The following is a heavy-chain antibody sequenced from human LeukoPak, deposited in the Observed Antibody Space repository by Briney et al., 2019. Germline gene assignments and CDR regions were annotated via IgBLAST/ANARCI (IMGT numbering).Heavy chain of an antibody. CDR2: ISSSSSYI. V-gene: IGHV3-21*01. J-gene: IGHJ6*03. CDR3: ARYSEVYYYVDV. D-gene: IGHD2-21*01. CDR1: GFTFSSYS. Sequence: GGSLRLSCAASGFTFSSYSMNWVRQAPGKGLEWVSSISSSSSYIYYADSVKGRFIISRDDAKKSMYLQMNSLRVEDTAVYFCARYSEVYYYVDVWGTGTTVTVSS.